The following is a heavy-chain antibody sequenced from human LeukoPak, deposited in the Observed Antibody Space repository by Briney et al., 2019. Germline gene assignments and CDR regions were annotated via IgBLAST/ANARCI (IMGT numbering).Heavy chain of an antibody. CDR1: GFTFSSYA. V-gene: IGHV3-30-3*01. Sequence: PGGSLRLSCAASGFTFSSYAMHWVRQAPGKGLEWVAVISYDGSSKYYADSVKGRFTISRDNSKNTLYLQMNSLRAEDTAVYYCARAYYYDSSGYGYYFDYWGQGTLVTVSS. CDR2: ISYDGSSK. J-gene: IGHJ4*02. CDR3: ARAYYYDSSGYGYYFDY. D-gene: IGHD3-22*01.